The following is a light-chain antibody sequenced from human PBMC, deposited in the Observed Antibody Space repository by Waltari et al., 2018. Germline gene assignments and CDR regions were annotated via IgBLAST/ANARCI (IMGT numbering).Light chain of an antibody. CDR1: QIFSTN. CDR3: QQYHHWPLT. CDR2: AAS. J-gene: IGKJ4*01. V-gene: IGKV3-15*01. Sequence: EILLTQSPATLSVSPGERATLSCRASQIFSTNLAWYQQKPGQVPRLSIYAASTRATGVAARFSGSWSGTEFTLTISSLQSVDFAVYYCQQYHHWPLTFGGGTEVEIK.